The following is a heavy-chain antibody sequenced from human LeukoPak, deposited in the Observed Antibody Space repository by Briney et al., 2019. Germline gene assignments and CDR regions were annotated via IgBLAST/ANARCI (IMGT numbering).Heavy chain of an antibody. CDR3: ARVITIIRGLDP. J-gene: IGHJ5*02. CDR2: IYHTGTT. V-gene: IGHV4-38-2*02. Sequence: SETLSLTCTVSGYSISTDYYWGWIRQPPGKGLEWVGSIYHTGTTNYNPSLKSRVTISVDMSKNQFSLKLTSVTAADTAVYYCARVITIIRGLDPWGQGTLVTVSS. D-gene: IGHD3-10*01. CDR1: GYSISTDYY.